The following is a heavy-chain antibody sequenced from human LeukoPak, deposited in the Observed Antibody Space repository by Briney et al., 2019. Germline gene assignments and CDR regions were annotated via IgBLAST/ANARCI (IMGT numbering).Heavy chain of an antibody. CDR1: GFTFSSYA. J-gene: IGHJ4*02. CDR3: VKGSKTSRPYYFDF. V-gene: IGHV3-23*01. Sequence: GGSLRLSCAASGFTFSSYAMSCVRQTPEKGLEWVSAITGSGDDTFHADSVKGRFTISRDNSRNTLYLQMNSLRAEDTAVYNCVKGSKTSRPYYFDFWGERDLVTVSS. CDR2: ITGSGDDT.